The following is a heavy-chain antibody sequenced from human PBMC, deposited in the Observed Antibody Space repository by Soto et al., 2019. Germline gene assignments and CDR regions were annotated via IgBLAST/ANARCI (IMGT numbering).Heavy chain of an antibody. D-gene: IGHD3-9*01. CDR1: GFTISSYA. CDR2: ISGSADST. CDR3: ARFSNYDIVTGYQKVLDP. V-gene: IGHV3-23*01. J-gene: IGHJ5*02. Sequence: PGGSLRLSCAASGFTISSYAMSWVRQAPGKGLEWVSAISGSADSTYYADSVKGRFTISRDISKNTLYLQMNSLRAEDTAVYYCARFSNYDIVTGYQKVLDPWGQGTLVTVSS.